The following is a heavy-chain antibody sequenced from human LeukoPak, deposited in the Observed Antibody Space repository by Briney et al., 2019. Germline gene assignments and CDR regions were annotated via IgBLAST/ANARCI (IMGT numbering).Heavy chain of an antibody. J-gene: IGHJ4*02. CDR1: RGSVNSNSYY. V-gene: IGHV4-39*07. CDR2: IYYSGNT. CDR3: ARDHEVSSSSFDY. Sequence: SETLSLTCTVSRGSVNSNSYYWGWIRQPPGKGLEWIGTIYYSGNTYYNPSLESRVTISVDTSKNQFSLKLTSVTAADTAVYYCARDHEVSSSSFDYWGQGTLATVPS. D-gene: IGHD6-6*01.